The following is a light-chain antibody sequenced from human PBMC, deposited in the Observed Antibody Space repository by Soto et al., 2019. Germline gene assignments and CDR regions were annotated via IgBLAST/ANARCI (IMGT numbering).Light chain of an antibody. CDR3: FLSYSGARPVV. Sequence: QTVVTQEPSLTVSPGGTVTLTCDSSTGPVTSGHWPYWLQQKPGQAPRTLIYDTSKKHSWTPARFSGSLLGGKAALTLSGAQPEDEADYDCFLSYSGARPVVFGGGTKVTVL. V-gene: IGLV7-46*01. CDR1: TGPVTSGHW. CDR2: DTS. J-gene: IGLJ2*01.